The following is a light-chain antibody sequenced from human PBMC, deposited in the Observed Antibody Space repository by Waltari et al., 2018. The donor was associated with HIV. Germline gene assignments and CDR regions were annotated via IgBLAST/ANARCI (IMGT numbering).Light chain of an antibody. CDR3: TSYAGSTFTI. CDR2: QVT. V-gene: IGLV2-8*01. CDR1: RNDVGGYDY. Sequence: QSALTQPPSASGSPGQSVTISCTGTRNDVGGYDYVSWYQQFPGKAPKLIIYQVTKRPSGAPDRFVGSKSGSTASLTVSGLQAEDEADYYCTSYAGSTFTIFGGGTKLTVL. J-gene: IGLJ2*01.